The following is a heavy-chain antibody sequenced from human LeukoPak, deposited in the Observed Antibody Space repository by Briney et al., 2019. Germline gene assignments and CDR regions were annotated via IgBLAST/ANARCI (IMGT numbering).Heavy chain of an antibody. J-gene: IGHJ5*02. V-gene: IGHV4-39*01. CDR1: GGSISSSSYY. Sequence: PSETLSLTCTVSGGSISSSSYYWGWIRQPPGKGLEWIGSIYYSGSTYYNPSLKSRVTISVDTSKNQFSLKLSSVTAADTAVYYCARQFTIFGVVIPNWFDPWGQGTLVTVSS. CDR3: ARQFTIFGVVIPNWFDP. D-gene: IGHD3-3*01. CDR2: IYYSGST.